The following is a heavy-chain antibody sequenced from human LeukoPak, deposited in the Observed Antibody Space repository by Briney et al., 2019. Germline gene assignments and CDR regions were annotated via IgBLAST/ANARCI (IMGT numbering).Heavy chain of an antibody. CDR3: ARGSRGNGSGN. J-gene: IGHJ4*02. Sequence: GGSLRLSCAASGFTFSSSAMSWVRPAPGKGLEWGSSISGSGGSPYSADSEKGRFTISRDSSKNTLYLQMSSLRAEDTAVYYCARGSRGNGSGNWGQGTPVTVSS. CDR2: ISGSGGSP. V-gene: IGHV3-23*01. D-gene: IGHD3-10*01. CDR1: GFTFSSSA.